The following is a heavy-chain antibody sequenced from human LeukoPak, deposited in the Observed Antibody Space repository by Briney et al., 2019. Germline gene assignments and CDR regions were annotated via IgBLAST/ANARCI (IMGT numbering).Heavy chain of an antibody. CDR1: GFTFSDYY. Sequence: GGSLRLSCAASGFTFSDYYMSWVRQAPGKGLEWVSYISNRVSYITTSGSTIYYADSVKGRFTISRDNAKNSVYLEMNSLRADDTAVYYCARVGRAITAAGFGAFDVWGQGTMATVSS. D-gene: IGHD6-13*01. J-gene: IGHJ3*01. V-gene: IGHV3-11*01. CDR3: ARVGRAITAAGFGAFDV. CDR2: ISNRVSYITTSGSTI.